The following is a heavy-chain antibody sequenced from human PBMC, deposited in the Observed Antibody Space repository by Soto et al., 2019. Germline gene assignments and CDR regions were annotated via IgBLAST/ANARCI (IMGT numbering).Heavy chain of an antibody. D-gene: IGHD3-10*01. CDR3: ATLYMVRGVRTFDY. J-gene: IGHJ4*02. CDR2: IYYTGST. V-gene: IGHV4-31*03. Sequence: QVQLQESGPGLVKPSQTLSLTCTVSGGSISSGGYYWSWIRQHPGKGLEWIGYIYYTGSTYYNPSLTSRVTISVDTSKNPFSLKLSSVTAADTAVYYCATLYMVRGVRTFDYWGQGTLVTVSS. CDR1: GGSISSGGYY.